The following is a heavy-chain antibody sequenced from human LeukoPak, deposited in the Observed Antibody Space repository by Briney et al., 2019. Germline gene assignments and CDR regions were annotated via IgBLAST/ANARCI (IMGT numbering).Heavy chain of an antibody. V-gene: IGHV3-30-3*01. CDR1: GFTFSTYA. CDR2: ISYDANNK. Sequence: PGGSLRLSCAASGFTFSTYAMDWVRQAPGKGLEWVSFISYDANNKYYADYVKGRFSISRDNWKNTLYLQMKSLRGEDTAVYYCARDYEQSFDYWGQGTLVTVSS. J-gene: IGHJ4*02. CDR3: ARDYEQSFDY. D-gene: IGHD5-12*01.